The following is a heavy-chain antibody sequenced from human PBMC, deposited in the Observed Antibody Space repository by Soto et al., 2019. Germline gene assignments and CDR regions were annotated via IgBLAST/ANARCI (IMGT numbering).Heavy chain of an antibody. Sequence: QVQLQESGPGLVKPSQTLSLICTVSGGSINSDNYWSWIRQSPGKGLEWIGHIYYSGSTDYNPSLMSRLTFALGASMNPVSLTRSSVTAVDTAGYDCAREWGESPDGLYYFDYWGQGTPVTVSS. V-gene: IGHV4-30-4*01. CDR1: GGSINSDNY. CDR3: AREWGESPDGLYYFDY. CDR2: IYYSGST. D-gene: IGHD1-26*01. J-gene: IGHJ4*02.